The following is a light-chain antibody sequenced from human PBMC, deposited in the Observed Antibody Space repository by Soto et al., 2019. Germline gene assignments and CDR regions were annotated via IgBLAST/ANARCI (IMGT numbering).Light chain of an antibody. CDR2: KVS. V-gene: IGKV2-30*01. CDR1: QSLGYTEGHTY. J-gene: IGKJ4*01. Sequence: EVVMTQSPLSLTVTLGQPASISCKSSQSLGYTEGHTYLNWFHQRPGESPRCLIYKVSTRESGVPDRFSGGGSGTDFTLKIDREEAADVGVYYCMQGTHWRPSIGGGTTVEIK. CDR3: MQGTHWRPS.